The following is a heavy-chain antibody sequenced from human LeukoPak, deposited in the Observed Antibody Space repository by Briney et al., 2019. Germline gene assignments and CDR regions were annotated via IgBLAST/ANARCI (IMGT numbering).Heavy chain of an antibody. CDR3: GRDALVGYFSYYYMDV. Sequence: PSETLSPTCTVSGASISSHYWTWVRQSPVKGLEWIGDISNSGSTSYNPSLKSRVTISIDTSKNQFSLKLSSVTAADTAVYYCGRDALVGYFSYYYMDVWGKGTTVTVSS. V-gene: IGHV4-59*11. CDR2: ISNSGST. J-gene: IGHJ6*03. D-gene: IGHD2-15*01. CDR1: GASISSHY.